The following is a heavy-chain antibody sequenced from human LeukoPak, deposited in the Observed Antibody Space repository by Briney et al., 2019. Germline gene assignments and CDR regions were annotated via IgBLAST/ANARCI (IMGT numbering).Heavy chain of an antibody. Sequence: SETLSLTCAVYGGSFSGYYWSWIRQPPGKGLEWIGEINHSGNTNYNPSLKSRVTISVDTSKNQFSLKLSSVTAADTAVYYCARGPGEVVPAAIGWFDPWGQGTLVTVSS. V-gene: IGHV4-34*01. CDR2: INHSGNT. D-gene: IGHD2-2*02. J-gene: IGHJ5*02. CDR1: GGSFSGYY. CDR3: ARGPGEVVPAAIGWFDP.